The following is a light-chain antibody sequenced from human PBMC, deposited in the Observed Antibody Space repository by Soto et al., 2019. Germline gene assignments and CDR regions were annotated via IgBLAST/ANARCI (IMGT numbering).Light chain of an antibody. CDR3: SSYGGSNNFV. CDR1: SSDVGGHNY. J-gene: IGLJ1*01. V-gene: IGLV2-8*01. CDR2: EVT. Sequence: QSALTQTPSASGSPGQSVTISCTGTSSDVGGHNYVSWYQQHPGKGPKLMIYEVTKRPSGVPDRFSGSKSGNTASLTVSGLQAEDEADYYCSSYGGSNNFVFGTGTKLTVL.